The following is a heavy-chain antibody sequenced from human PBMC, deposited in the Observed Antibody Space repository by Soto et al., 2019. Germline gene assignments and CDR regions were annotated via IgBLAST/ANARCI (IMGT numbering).Heavy chain of an antibody. J-gene: IGHJ5*02. D-gene: IGHD3-9*01. V-gene: IGHV1-3*01. CDR3: ARDPLRYFDWLSPSP. CDR2: INAGNGNT. Sequence: ASVKVSCKASGYTFTSYAMHWVRQAPGQRLEWMGWINAGNGNTKYSQKFQGRVTITRDTSASTAYMELSSLRSEGTALYYCARDPLRYFDWLSPSPWGQGTLVTVSS. CDR1: GYTFTSYA.